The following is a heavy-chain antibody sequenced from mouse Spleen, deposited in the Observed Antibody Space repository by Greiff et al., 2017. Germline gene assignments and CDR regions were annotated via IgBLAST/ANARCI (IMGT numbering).Heavy chain of an antibody. CDR3: ARGYGSSSLDY. CDR1: GYTFTDYY. Sequence: VQLQQSGAELVRPGASVKLSCKASGYTFTDYYINWVKQRPGQGLEWIARIYPGSGNTYYNEKFKGKATLTAEKSSSTAYMQLSSLTSEDSAVYFCARGYGSSSLDYWGQGTTLTVSS. CDR2: IYPGSGNT. D-gene: IGHD1-1*01. J-gene: IGHJ2*01. V-gene: IGHV1-76*01.